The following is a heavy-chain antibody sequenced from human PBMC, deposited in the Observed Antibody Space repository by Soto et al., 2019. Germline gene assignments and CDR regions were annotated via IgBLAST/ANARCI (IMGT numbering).Heavy chain of an antibody. Sequence: SETLSLTCTVSGGSISSYYWSWIRQPAGRGLGWIGRMYATGSTNYNPSLKSRVTMSVDTSKNQFSLKLTFVTAADTAVYYCASLGVEYSSSPYGMDVWGQGTTVTVSS. CDR1: GGSISSYY. J-gene: IGHJ6*02. D-gene: IGHD6-6*01. CDR2: MYATGST. V-gene: IGHV4-4*07. CDR3: ASLGVEYSSSPYGMDV.